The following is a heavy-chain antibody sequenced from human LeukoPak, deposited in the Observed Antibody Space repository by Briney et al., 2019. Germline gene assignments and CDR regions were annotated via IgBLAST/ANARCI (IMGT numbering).Heavy chain of an antibody. CDR3: ASPYEDSSGYTDY. D-gene: IGHD3-22*01. J-gene: IGHJ4*02. V-gene: IGHV1-2*02. Sequence: ASVKVSCKASGYTFTGYYMHWVRQAPGQGLEWMGWINPNSGGTNYAQKFQGRATMTRDTSISTAYMELSRLRSDDTAVYYCASPYEDSSGYTDYWGQGTLVTVSS. CDR1: GYTFTGYY. CDR2: INPNSGGT.